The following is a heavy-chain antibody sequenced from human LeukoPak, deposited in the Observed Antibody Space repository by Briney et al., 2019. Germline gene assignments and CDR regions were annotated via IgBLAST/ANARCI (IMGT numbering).Heavy chain of an antibody. CDR2: IYPGDSDT. Sequence: GESLKISCKGSGYSFSSYWIAWVRQMPGKGLEWMGSIYPGDSDTRYSPSFQGQVTISADKSISTAYLQWSSLKASDTAMYYCARHVSGACFDYWGQGTLVTVSS. J-gene: IGHJ4*02. CDR1: GYSFSSYW. V-gene: IGHV5-51*01. D-gene: IGHD7-27*01. CDR3: ARHVSGACFDY.